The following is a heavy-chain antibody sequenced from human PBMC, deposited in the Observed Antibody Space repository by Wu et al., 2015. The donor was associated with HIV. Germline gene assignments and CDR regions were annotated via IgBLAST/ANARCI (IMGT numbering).Heavy chain of an antibody. CDR1: GGSFRSQP. Sequence: QVQLVQSGAEVKKPGSSVKVSCKTSGGSFRSQPISWVRQAPGQGLEWMGWISAYNGHTNYAQKFQDRITMTTDTSTRTAYMELRTLRFDDTAVYYCAREQDTRGNSGWQTFDYWGQGTLVTVSS. J-gene: IGHJ4*02. V-gene: IGHV1-18*01. D-gene: IGHD6-19*01. CDR2: ISAYNGHT. CDR3: AREQDTRGNSGWQTFDY.